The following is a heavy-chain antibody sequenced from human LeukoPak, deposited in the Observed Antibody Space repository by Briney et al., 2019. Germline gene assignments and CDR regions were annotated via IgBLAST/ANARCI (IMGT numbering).Heavy chain of an antibody. CDR2: INPKSGGT. CDR3: ARSPSGWYGDY. J-gene: IGHJ4*02. Sequence: ASVKVSCKASGYTFIDDYMHWVRQAPGQGLEWVGRINPKSGGTSSARKFQGRVTVTRDTSISTVYMELSRPTSDDTAVYYCARSPSGWYGDYWGQGTLVTVSS. CDR1: GYTFIDDY. D-gene: IGHD6-19*01. V-gene: IGHV1-2*06.